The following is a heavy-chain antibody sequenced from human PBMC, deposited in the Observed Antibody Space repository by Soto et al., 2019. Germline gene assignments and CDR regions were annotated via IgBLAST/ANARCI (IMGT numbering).Heavy chain of an antibody. J-gene: IGHJ3*02. CDR1: GYPVTAYY. Sequence: QLHLVQSGAVVKKPGASVTVSCSASGYPVTAYYMHWVRQAPGRGLEWMGGNNPATGAAKYTQTCQGRVTMTRDTSTSTVFKELSGLTSEDTAFFYCARGGGVGVAGSAAFDMWGQGTLVTVSS. D-gene: IGHD3-3*01. CDR2: NNPATGAA. V-gene: IGHV1-2*02. CDR3: ARGGGVGVAGSAAFDM.